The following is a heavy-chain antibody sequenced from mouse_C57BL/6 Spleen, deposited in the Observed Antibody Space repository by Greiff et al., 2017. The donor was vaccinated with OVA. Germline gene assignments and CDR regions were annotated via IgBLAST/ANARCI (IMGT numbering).Heavy chain of an antibody. Sequence: QVQLQQPGAELVRPGSSVKLSCKASGYTFTSYWMDWVKQRPGQGLEWIGNIYLSDSETHYNQKFKDKATLTVDKSSSTAYMQLSSLTSEDSAVYYCAREEDYDGVAYWGQGTLVTVSA. CDR1: GYTFTSYW. V-gene: IGHV1-61*01. CDR2: IYLSDSET. CDR3: AREEDYDGVAY. D-gene: IGHD2-4*01. J-gene: IGHJ3*01.